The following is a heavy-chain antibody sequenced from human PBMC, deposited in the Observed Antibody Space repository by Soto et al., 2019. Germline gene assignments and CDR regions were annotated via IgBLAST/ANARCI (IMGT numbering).Heavy chain of an antibody. J-gene: IGHJ4*02. CDR3: ARGRDGSNLLDN. Sequence: ASVKVSCKASGYTFPSYYMHWVRQAPGQGLEWMGMINPSGGSTRYAQKFQGRVTMTRDTSTSTVYMELSSLRSEDTAVYHCARGRDGSNLLDNWGQGTLVTVSS. D-gene: IGHD5-12*01. CDR1: GYTFPSYY. V-gene: IGHV1-46*01. CDR2: INPSGGST.